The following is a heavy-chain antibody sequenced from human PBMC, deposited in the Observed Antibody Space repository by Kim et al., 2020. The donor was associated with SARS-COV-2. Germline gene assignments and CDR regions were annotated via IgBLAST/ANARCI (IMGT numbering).Heavy chain of an antibody. CDR1: GGSFSGYY. V-gene: IGHV4-34*01. CDR3: ARKRGLGYYYGSGSYTGGYNWFDP. CDR2: INHSGST. D-gene: IGHD3-10*01. Sequence: SETLSLTCAVYGGSFSGYYWSWIRQPPGKGLEWIGEINHSGSTNYNPSLKSRVTISVDTSKNQFSLKLSSVTAADTAVYYCARKRGLGYYYGSGSYTGGYNWFDPWGQGTLVTVSS. J-gene: IGHJ5*02.